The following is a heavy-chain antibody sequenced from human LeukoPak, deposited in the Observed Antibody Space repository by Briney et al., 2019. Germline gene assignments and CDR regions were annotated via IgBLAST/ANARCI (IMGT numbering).Heavy chain of an antibody. CDR2: ISYDGSNK. D-gene: IGHD5-18*01. CDR3: ARHLSGITGYTYGRGIDY. Sequence: PGGSLRLSCAASGFIFSSYAMHWVRRAPGKGLEWVALISYDGSNKYYADSVKGRFTISRDNSKNTLYLQMNSLRAEDTAVYYCARHLSGITGYTYGRGIDYWGQGTLVTVSS. J-gene: IGHJ4*02. CDR1: GFIFSSYA. V-gene: IGHV3-30*04.